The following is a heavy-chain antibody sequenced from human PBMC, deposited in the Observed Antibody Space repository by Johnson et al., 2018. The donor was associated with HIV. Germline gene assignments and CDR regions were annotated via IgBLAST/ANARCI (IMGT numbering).Heavy chain of an antibody. CDR1: GFTFSDYY. CDR3: AREMGREDDAFDI. Sequence: VQLVESGGGLVKSGGSLRLSCVASGFTFSDYYMSWIRQAPGKGLEWVSLIYSGGSTYYADSVKGRFTISRDNSKNTLYLQINSLRAEDTAVYYCAREMGREDDAFDIWGQGTMVTVSS. V-gene: IGHV3-66*01. CDR2: IYSGGST. J-gene: IGHJ3*02. D-gene: IGHD1-26*01.